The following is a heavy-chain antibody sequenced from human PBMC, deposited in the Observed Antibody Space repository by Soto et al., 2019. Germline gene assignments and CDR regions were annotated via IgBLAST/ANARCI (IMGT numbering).Heavy chain of an antibody. CDR3: AKDQASGQGSFDS. J-gene: IGHJ4*02. V-gene: IGHV3-30*18. CDR2: ISYDGSNQ. CDR1: GFTFNIYG. Sequence: VKLVESGGGVVQPGGSLRLSCAASGFTFNIYGMHWVRQAPDKGLEWVALISYDGSNQYYADSVKGRFTISRDNSKNTLFLQMNRLRDDDTAVYYCAKDQASGQGSFDSWGQGTLVTVSS.